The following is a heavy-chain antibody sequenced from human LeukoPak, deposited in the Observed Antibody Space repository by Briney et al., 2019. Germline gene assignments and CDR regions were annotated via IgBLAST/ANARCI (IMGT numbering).Heavy chain of an antibody. Sequence: SETLSLTCVVSGGSISNRNWWSWVRQPPGKGLEWIGEIYHSGSTNYNPSLKSRVTISVDKSKNQFSLKLSSVTAADTAVYYCARAYYDRSGYYLGYWGQGTLVTVSS. J-gene: IGHJ4*02. D-gene: IGHD3-22*01. CDR2: IYHSGST. CDR1: GGSISNRNW. CDR3: ARAYYDRSGYYLGY. V-gene: IGHV4-4*02.